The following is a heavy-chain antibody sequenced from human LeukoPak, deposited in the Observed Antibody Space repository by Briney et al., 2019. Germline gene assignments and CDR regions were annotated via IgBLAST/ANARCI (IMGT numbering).Heavy chain of an antibody. V-gene: IGHV3-23*01. J-gene: IGHJ2*01. CDR2: INGSGSFT. CDR1: GFTFSNYV. D-gene: IGHD3-3*02. Sequence: RGSLRLSCAASGFTFSNYVMGWVRQDPGKGLQWVSIINGSGSFTSYADSVKGRFTISRDNSKNTLYLQMNSLRAEDTAVYYCARDSTGYWYFDLWGRGTLVSVSS. CDR3: ARDSTGYWYFDL.